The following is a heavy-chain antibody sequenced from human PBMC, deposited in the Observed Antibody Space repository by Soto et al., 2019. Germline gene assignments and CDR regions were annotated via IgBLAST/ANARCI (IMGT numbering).Heavy chain of an antibody. Sequence: QITLKESGPTLVKPTQTLTLTCTFSGFSLSSSGVGVGWIRQPPGKALEWLALIYWDGNKRYSPSLKSRLTITNDTSKNQVILTMTNVDPVDTASYYCAHSTDYSWACFDYWGQGPLVTVSS. J-gene: IGHJ4*02. CDR2: IYWDGNK. D-gene: IGHD3-16*01. CDR1: GFSLSSSGVG. V-gene: IGHV2-5*02. CDR3: AHSTDYSWACFDY.